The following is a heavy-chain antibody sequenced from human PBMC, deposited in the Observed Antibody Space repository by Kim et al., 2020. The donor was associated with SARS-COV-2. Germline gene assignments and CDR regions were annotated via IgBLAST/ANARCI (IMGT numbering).Heavy chain of an antibody. Sequence: SRVTISVDTSKNQFSLKLSSVTAADTAVYYCARDLQGGSGSYYTRWFDPWGQGTLVTVSS. D-gene: IGHD3-10*01. CDR3: ARDLQGGSGSYYTRWFDP. J-gene: IGHJ5*02. V-gene: IGHV4-39*07.